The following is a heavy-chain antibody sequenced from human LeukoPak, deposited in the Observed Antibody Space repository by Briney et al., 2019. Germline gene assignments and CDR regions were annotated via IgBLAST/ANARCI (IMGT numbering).Heavy chain of an antibody. CDR1: GYTFTSYG. D-gene: IGHD2-2*02. CDR3: ARDGGIVVVPAAIDYYYMDV. V-gene: IGHV1-18*01. J-gene: IGHJ6*03. Sequence: ASVKVSCKASGYTFTSYGISWVRQAHGKGLEWMGWISGYNGNTNYAQKLQGRVTMTTDTSTSTAYMELRSLRSDDTAVYYCARDGGIVVVPAAIDYYYMDVWGKGTTVTVSS. CDR2: ISGYNGNT.